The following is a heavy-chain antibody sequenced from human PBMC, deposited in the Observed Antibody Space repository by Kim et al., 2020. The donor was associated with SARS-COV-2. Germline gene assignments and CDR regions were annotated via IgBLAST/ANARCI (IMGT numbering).Heavy chain of an antibody. D-gene: IGHD1-1*01. CDR2: ISAYNGNT. V-gene: IGHV1-18*04. Sequence: ASVKVSCKASGYTFTSYGISWVRQAPGQGLEWMGWISAYNGNTNYAQKLQGRVTMTTDTSTSTAYMELRSLRSDDTAVYYCARGTGGNEVSGYFDYWGQGTLVTVSS. J-gene: IGHJ4*02. CDR1: GYTFTSYG. CDR3: ARGTGGNEVSGYFDY.